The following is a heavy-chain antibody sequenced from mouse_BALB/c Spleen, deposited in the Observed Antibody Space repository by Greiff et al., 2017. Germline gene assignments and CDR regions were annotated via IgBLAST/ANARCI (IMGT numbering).Heavy chain of an antibody. CDR1: GFTFSSFG. Sequence: DVHLVESGGGLVQPGGSRKLSCAASGFTFSSFGMHWVRQAPEKGLEWVAYISSGSSTIYYADTVKGRFTISRDNPKNTLFLQMTSLRSEDTAMYYCARLGDGYEYYYAMDYWGQGTSVTVSS. CDR2: ISSGSSTI. J-gene: IGHJ4*01. V-gene: IGHV5-17*02. D-gene: IGHD1-2*01. CDR3: ARLGDGYEYYYAMDY.